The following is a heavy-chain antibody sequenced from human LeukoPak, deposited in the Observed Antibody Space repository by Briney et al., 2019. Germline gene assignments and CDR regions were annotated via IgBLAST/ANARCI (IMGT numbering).Heavy chain of an antibody. Sequence: PGGSLRLSCAASGFTFDDYTMHWVRQAPGKGLEWVSLISWDGGSTYYADSVKGRFTISRDNSKNTLYLQMNSLRAEDTAVYYCARDSEGIAVAWGQGTLVTVSS. CDR1: GFTFDDYT. CDR2: ISWDGGST. CDR3: ARDSEGIAVA. J-gene: IGHJ4*02. D-gene: IGHD6-19*01. V-gene: IGHV3-43*01.